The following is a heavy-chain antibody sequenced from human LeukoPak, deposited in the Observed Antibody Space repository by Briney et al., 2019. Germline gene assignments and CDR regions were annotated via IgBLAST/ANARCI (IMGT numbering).Heavy chain of an antibody. Sequence: GGSLRLSCAASGFTFSSYAMHWVRQAPGKGLEWVAVISYDGSNKYYADSVKGRFTISRDNSKNTLYLQMNSLRAEDTAVYYCAWALRFFYYFDYWGQGTLVTVSS. V-gene: IGHV3-30-3*01. CDR3: AWALRFFYYFDY. J-gene: IGHJ4*02. CDR1: GFTFSSYA. CDR2: ISYDGSNK.